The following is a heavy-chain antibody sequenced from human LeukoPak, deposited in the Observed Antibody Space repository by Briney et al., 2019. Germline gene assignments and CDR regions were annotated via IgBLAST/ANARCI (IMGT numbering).Heavy chain of an antibody. CDR1: GYTFTSYY. J-gene: IGHJ4*01. D-gene: IGHD2-15*01. Sequence: ASVKVSCKASGYTFTSYYMHWVRQAPGQGLEWMGFINPSGGSTSYAQKFLDRVTMTRDISTSTVYMELSSLRSEDTAVYYCARNVGSGFDYWDHGSLVTVSS. CDR3: ARNVGSGFDY. V-gene: IGHV1-46*01. CDR2: INPSGGST.